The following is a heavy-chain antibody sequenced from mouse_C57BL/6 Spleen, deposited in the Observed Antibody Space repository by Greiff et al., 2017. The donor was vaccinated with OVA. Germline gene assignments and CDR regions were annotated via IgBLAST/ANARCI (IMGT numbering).Heavy chain of an antibody. Sequence: QVQLKESGPELVKPGASVKISCKASGYSFTSYYIHWVKQRPGQGLEWIGWIYPGSGNTKYNEKFKGKATLTADTSSSTAYMQLSSLTSEDSAVYYCARYHFYYGSSYDAMDYWGQGTSVTVSS. J-gene: IGHJ4*01. CDR3: ARYHFYYGSSYDAMDY. CDR2: IYPGSGNT. D-gene: IGHD1-1*01. CDR1: GYSFTSYY. V-gene: IGHV1-66*01.